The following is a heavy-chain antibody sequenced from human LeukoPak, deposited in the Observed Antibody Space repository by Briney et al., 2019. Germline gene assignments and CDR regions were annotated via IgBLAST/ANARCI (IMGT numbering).Heavy chain of an antibody. V-gene: IGHV1-2*02. CDR3: ARDHGSGYYYYMDV. CDR1: GYTFTGYY. Sequence: ASVKVSCKASGYTFTGYYMHWVRQAPGQGLEWMGWINPNGGGTNYAQKFQGRVTMTRDTSISTAYMELSRLRSDDTAVYYCARDHGSGYYYYMDVWGKGTTVTVSS. D-gene: IGHD3-10*01. CDR2: INPNGGGT. J-gene: IGHJ6*03.